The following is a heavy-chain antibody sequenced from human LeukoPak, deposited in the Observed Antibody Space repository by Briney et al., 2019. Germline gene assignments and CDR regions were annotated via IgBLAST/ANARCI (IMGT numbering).Heavy chain of an antibody. J-gene: IGHJ4*02. V-gene: IGHV3-21*01. Sequence: PGGSLRLSCAASGFTFSSYSMNWVRQAPGKGLEWVSSISSSSSYIYYADSVKGRFTISRDNAKNSLYLQMNSLRAEDTAVYYCASAIVATIQGNDYWGQGTLVTVSS. CDR3: ASAIVATIQGNDY. CDR1: GFTFSSYS. CDR2: ISSSSSYI. D-gene: IGHD5-12*01.